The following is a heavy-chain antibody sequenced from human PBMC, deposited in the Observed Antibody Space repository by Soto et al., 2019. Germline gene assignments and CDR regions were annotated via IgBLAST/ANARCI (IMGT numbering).Heavy chain of an antibody. CDR3: TRHRAAYGDYTYYYGMDV. CDR1: GFTFSDSA. J-gene: IGHJ6*02. CDR2: IRSKANSYAT. V-gene: IGHV3-73*01. Sequence: GGSLRLSCAASGFTFSDSAMHWVRQASGKGLEWVGRIRSKANSYATAYAASVKGRFTISRDDSKNTAYLQMNSLKTEDTAVYYCTRHRAAYGDYTYYYGMDVWGQGTTVTVSS. D-gene: IGHD4-17*01.